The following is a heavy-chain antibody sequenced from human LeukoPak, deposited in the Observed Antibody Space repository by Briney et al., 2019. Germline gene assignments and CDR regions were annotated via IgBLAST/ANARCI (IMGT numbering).Heavy chain of an antibody. V-gene: IGHV3-74*01. Sequence: GGSLRLSCAASGFTFSSYWMHWVRQAPGKGLVWVSRINSDGSSTSYADSVKGRFTISRDNAKNTLYPQMNSLRAEDTAVYYCAAGPPAVAVAGTNMGLGYWGQGTLVTVSS. J-gene: IGHJ4*02. CDR1: GFTFSSYW. D-gene: IGHD6-19*01. CDR3: AAGPPAVAVAGTNMGLGY. CDR2: INSDGSST.